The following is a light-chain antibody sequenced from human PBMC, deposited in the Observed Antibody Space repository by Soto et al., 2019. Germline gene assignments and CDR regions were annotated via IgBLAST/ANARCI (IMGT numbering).Light chain of an antibody. CDR3: QQYGSSPYT. CDR2: GAS. J-gene: IGKJ2*01. V-gene: IGKV3-20*01. CDR1: QSISNNY. Sequence: EIVLTQSPGTLSLSPGERATLSCRASQSISNNYLAWYQQKPGQAPRLLIYGASSGATGIPDRFSGSRSGTDFTLTISRLEPEDFAVYYCQQYGSSPYTFGQGTKLEIK.